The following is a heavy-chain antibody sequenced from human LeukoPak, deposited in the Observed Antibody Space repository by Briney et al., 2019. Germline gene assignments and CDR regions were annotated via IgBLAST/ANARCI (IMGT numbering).Heavy chain of an antibody. V-gene: IGHV3-21*04. CDR3: ARVPEMDFYYYAYMDV. Sequence: GSLRLSCAASGFTFSSYSMNWVRHAPGKGLEWVSSFSSSSSYIYYADSVKGLFTVARDNSKNSLYLQMNSLRAEETALYYGARVPEMDFYYYAYMDVRGKGTTVTVSS. CDR1: GFTFSSYS. CDR2: FSSSSSYI. J-gene: IGHJ6*03. D-gene: IGHD3/OR15-3a*01.